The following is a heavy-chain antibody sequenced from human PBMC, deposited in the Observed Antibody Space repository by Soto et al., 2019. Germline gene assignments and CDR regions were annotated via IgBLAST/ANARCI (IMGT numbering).Heavy chain of an antibody. D-gene: IGHD3-10*01. CDR1: GGTFSSYA. J-gene: IGHJ4*02. V-gene: IGHV1-69*01. Sequence: QVQLVQSGAAVKKPGSSVKVSCKVSGGTFSSYAISWVRQAPGQGLEWMGVIIPLFGAAKYAQKFQGRVTVTADGSASTVDMAQSSLRADDTVVYYCGSGIYDDGANIDSWGQGTLVTVSS. CDR2: IIPLFGAA. CDR3: GSGIYDDGANIDS.